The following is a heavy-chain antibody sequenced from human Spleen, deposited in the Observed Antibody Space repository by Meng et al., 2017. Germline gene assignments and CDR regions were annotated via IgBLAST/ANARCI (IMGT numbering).Heavy chain of an antibody. D-gene: IGHD3-10*01. CDR3: ARDWGWFGELSGWGP. V-gene: IGHV1-18*01. CDR2: ISVYNGNT. J-gene: IGHJ5*02. Sequence: VSLVQLGAGVKKPGASGKVSCKASGYTFTSYGINWVRQAPGQGLEWMGWISVYNGNTNYAQNLQGRVTMTTDTSTSTAYMELRSLRSDDTAVYYCARDWGWFGELSGWGPWGQGTLVTVSS. CDR1: GYTFTSYG.